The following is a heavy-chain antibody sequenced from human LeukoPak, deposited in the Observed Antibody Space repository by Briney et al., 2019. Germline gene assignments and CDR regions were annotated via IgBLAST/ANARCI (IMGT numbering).Heavy chain of an antibody. D-gene: IGHD3-22*01. J-gene: IGHJ4*02. Sequence: GGSLRLSCAASGFTFSSYAMHWVRQAPGKGLEWVAVISYDGSNKYYADSVKGRFTISRDNSKNTLYLQMNSLRAEDTAVYYCASQTLSRYYHDSSGSFDYWGQETLVTVSS. V-gene: IGHV3-30*01. CDR3: ASQTLSRYYHDSSGSFDY. CDR2: ISYDGSNK. CDR1: GFTFSSYA.